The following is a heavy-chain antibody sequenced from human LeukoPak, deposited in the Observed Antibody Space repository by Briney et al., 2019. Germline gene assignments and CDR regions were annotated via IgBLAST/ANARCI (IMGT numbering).Heavy chain of an antibody. CDR2: IYHRGST. J-gene: IGHJ5*01. Sequence: SETLSLTCTVSGYSISNGYYWGWIRQPPGKGLEWVGSIYHRGSTYYNPSLRSRVTISVATSKNQFSLKLSSVTAADTAVYYCARESWNRYGYLDSWGQGTLVTVSS. V-gene: IGHV4-38-2*02. CDR1: GYSISNGYY. D-gene: IGHD5-18*01. CDR3: ARESWNRYGYLDS.